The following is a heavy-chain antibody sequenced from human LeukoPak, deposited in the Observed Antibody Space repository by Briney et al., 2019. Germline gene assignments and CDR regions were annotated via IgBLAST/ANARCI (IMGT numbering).Heavy chain of an antibody. Sequence: GGSLRLSCAASGFTFSSYWMSWVRQAPGKGLEWVANIKQVGSEKYYVDSVKGRFTISRDNAKNTVHLQMNSLRADDTAVYYCVVGGGIYWGQGALVTVS. V-gene: IGHV3-7*01. CDR3: VVGGGIY. CDR2: IKQVGSEK. J-gene: IGHJ4*02. D-gene: IGHD1-26*01. CDR1: GFTFSSYW.